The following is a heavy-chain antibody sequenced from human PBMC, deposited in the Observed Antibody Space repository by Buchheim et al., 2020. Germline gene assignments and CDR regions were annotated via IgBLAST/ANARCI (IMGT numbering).Heavy chain of an antibody. Sequence: EVQLLESGGGLVQPGGSLRLSCAASGFTFSSYAMSWVRQAPGKGLEWVSAISGSGGSTYYADSVKGRFTISRDNSKNTLYLQMNSLRAEDTAVYYCAKGGRVVVAATAYYYYGMDVWGQGTT. V-gene: IGHV3-23*01. CDR3: AKGGRVVVAATAYYYYGMDV. J-gene: IGHJ6*02. CDR2: ISGSGGST. D-gene: IGHD2-15*01. CDR1: GFTFSSYA.